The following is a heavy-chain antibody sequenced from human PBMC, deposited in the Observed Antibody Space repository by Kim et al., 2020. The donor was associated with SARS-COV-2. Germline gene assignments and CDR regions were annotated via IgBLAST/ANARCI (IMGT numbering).Heavy chain of an antibody. CDR3: ARDGSFITMMGVTGAEYFQH. CDR2: ISSSSYI. Sequence: GGSLRLSCAASGFTFSSYSMNWVRQAPGKGLEWVSSISSSSYIYYADSVKGRFTISRDNAKNSLYLQMNSLRAEDTAVYYCARDGSFITMMGVTGAEYFQHWGQGTLVTVSS. J-gene: IGHJ1*01. CDR1: GFTFSSYS. D-gene: IGHD3-22*01. V-gene: IGHV3-21*01.